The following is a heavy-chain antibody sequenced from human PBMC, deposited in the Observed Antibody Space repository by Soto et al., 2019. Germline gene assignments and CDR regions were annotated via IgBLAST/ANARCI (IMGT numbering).Heavy chain of an antibody. D-gene: IGHD2-21*01. CDR1: GFAFSAFA. CDR3: AGHGGGGSWQVIDF. CDR2: ISAHVDVT. V-gene: IGHV3-23*01. J-gene: IGHJ4*02. Sequence: PGGSLRLSCAATGFAFSAFAMAWVRQAPGKGLEWVSTISAHVDVTHYAESAKGRFAISRDNSKNTLYLQMNSLRPEYTALYYCAGHGGGGSWQVIDFWGQGSLVTVSS.